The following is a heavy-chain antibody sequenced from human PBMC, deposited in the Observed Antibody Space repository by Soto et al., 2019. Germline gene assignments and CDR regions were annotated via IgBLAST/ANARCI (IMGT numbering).Heavy chain of an antibody. CDR2: INPSGGST. CDR3: TRDLALRYCSGGSCYYYYYGMDV. Sequence: ASVKVSCKASGYTFTSYYMHWVRQAPGQGLEWMGIINPSGGSTSYAQKFQGRVTMTRDTSTSTVYMELSSLRSEDTAVYYCTRDLALRYCSGGSCYYYYYGMDVWGQGTTVTVSS. V-gene: IGHV1-46*01. CDR1: GYTFTSYY. D-gene: IGHD2-15*01. J-gene: IGHJ6*02.